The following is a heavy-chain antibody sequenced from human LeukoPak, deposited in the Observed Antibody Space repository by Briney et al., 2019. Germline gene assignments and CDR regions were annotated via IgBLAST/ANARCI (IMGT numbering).Heavy chain of an antibody. CDR2: IYPGDSDT. D-gene: IGHD6-13*01. J-gene: IGHJ1*01. Sequence: GEALQISCKGSGYGFTSYWIGWVRRMPGKGLEWMGIIYPGDSDTRYSPSFQGQVTISADKSISTAYLQWSSLKASDTAMYYCARLGGVAAGPSGYFQHWGQGTLVTVSS. V-gene: IGHV5-51*01. CDR3: ARLGGVAAGPSGYFQH. CDR1: GYGFTSYW.